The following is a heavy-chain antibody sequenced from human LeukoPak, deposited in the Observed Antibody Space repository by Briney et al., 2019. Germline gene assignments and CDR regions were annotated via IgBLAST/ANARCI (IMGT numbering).Heavy chain of an antibody. CDR2: IYYSGST. Sequence: KTSETLSLTCTVSGGSISSGGYYWSWIRQQPGKGLEWIGYIYYSGSTYYNPSLKSRVTISVDTSKNQFSLKLSSVTAADTAVYYCARATGTTNFDYWGQGTLVTVSS. D-gene: IGHD1-7*01. V-gene: IGHV4-31*03. CDR3: ARATGTTNFDY. CDR1: GGSISSGGYY. J-gene: IGHJ4*02.